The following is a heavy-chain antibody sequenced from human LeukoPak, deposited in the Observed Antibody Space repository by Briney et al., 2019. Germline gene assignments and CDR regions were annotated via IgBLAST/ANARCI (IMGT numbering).Heavy chain of an antibody. Sequence: SETLSLTCTVSGGSISSYSWSWIRQPPGKGLEWIGCRYVGGRDLYNPSLRGRVTISVDASEKQISLSLRSVTAADTAMYYCAREGCSSTSCYYYYYYYMDVWGKGTTVTVSS. V-gene: IGHV4-59*01. J-gene: IGHJ6*03. CDR3: AREGCSSTSCYYYYYYYMDV. CDR1: GGSISSYS. D-gene: IGHD2-2*01. CDR2: RYVGGRD.